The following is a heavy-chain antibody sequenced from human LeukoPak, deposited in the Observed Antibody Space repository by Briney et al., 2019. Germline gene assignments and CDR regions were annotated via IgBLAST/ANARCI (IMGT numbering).Heavy chain of an antibody. J-gene: IGHJ4*02. CDR1: GFTFSDYY. D-gene: IGHD3-10*01. CDR3: ARAGDYSDSGRPYWALRY. CDR2: ISSSGSTV. V-gene: IGHV3-11*01. Sequence: PGGSLRLSCAASGFTFSDYYMTLIRQAPGKGLEWVSFISSSGSTVYYADSVKGRFTISRDNAKNSLYLQMNSLRAEDTAVYYCARAGDYSDSGRPYWALRYWGQGTLVTVSS.